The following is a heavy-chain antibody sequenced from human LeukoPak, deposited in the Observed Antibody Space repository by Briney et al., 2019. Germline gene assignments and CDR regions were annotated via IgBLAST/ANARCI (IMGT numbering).Heavy chain of an antibody. J-gene: IGHJ4*02. Sequence: GGSLRLSCAASGFTFSTYWMTWVRQAPGKGLEWVANIKEDGSQKYYVDSVKGRFTISRDNAKSSLYLQMDSLRAEDTAVYYCARDTGCAGGNCFSFYDSWGQGTLVTVSS. V-gene: IGHV3-7*01. CDR3: ARDTGCAGGNCFSFYDS. CDR1: GFTFSTYW. D-gene: IGHD2-15*01. CDR2: IKEDGSQK.